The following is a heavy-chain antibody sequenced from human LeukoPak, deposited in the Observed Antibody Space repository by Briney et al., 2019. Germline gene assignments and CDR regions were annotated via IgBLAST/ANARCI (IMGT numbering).Heavy chain of an antibody. Sequence: ASVKVSCKASGYTFTSYGISWVRQAPGQGLEWMGWISAYNGNTNYAQKLQGRVTMTTDTSTSTAYMELRSLRSDDTAVYYCARDSPYYYGSGSATYYMDVWGKGTTVTISS. J-gene: IGHJ6*03. CDR3: ARDSPYYYGSGSATYYMDV. V-gene: IGHV1-18*01. CDR1: GYTFTSYG. D-gene: IGHD3-10*01. CDR2: ISAYNGNT.